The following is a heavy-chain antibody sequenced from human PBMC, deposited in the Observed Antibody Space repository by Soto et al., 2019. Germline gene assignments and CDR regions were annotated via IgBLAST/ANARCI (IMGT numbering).Heavy chain of an antibody. J-gene: IGHJ4*02. CDR2: IKSDGSGT. CDR1: GFTFRTYW. Sequence: EVQLVESGGGLVQLGGSLRLSCEASGFTFRTYWMHWVRQAPGKGLVWVSRIKSDGSGTYYADSVEGRFTISRDNAQNTLYLQMNSLRAEDTGVYSCVRGDGDYHDGNGYLGRHWGQGTLVTVSS. V-gene: IGHV3-74*01. D-gene: IGHD3-22*01. CDR3: VRGDGDYHDGNGYLGRH.